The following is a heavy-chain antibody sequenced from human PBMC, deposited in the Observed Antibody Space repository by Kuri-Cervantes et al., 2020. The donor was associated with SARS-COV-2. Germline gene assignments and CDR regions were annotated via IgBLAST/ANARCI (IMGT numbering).Heavy chain of an antibody. CDR1: GGSISSYY. D-gene: IGHD5-24*01. J-gene: IGHJ6*02. Sequence: GSLRLSCTVSGGSISSYYWSWIRQPPGKGLGWIGYIYYSGSTNYNPSLKSRVTISVDTSKNQFSLKLSSVTAADTAVYYCARLGLADGYNFYYYYYGMDVWGQGTTVTVSS. CDR2: IYYSGST. V-gene: IGHV4-59*01. CDR3: ARLGLADGYNFYYYYYGMDV.